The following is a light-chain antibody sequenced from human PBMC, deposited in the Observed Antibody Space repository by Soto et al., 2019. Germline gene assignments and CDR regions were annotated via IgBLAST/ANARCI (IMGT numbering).Light chain of an antibody. CDR2: GAS. Sequence: EIVWTQSPGTLSLSPGERATLYCRASQSVTSTSLAWYQKKPGQAPRILMYGASSRATGTPDRISGIVSGTDFNLTLRSLQSEDSAVYECQQSNKWTQTFGQRTKVDIK. V-gene: IGKV3-20*01. CDR3: QQSNKWTQT. CDR1: QSVTSTS. J-gene: IGKJ1*01.